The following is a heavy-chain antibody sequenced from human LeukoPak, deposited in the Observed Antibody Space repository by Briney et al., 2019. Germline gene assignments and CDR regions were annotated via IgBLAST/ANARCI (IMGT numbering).Heavy chain of an antibody. CDR2: ISWNSGSI. D-gene: IGHD5-18*01. V-gene: IGHV3-9*03. CDR1: GFTFDDYA. Sequence: GGSLRLSCAASGFTFDDYAMHWVRQAPGKGLEWVSGISWNSGSIGYADSVKGRFTISRDNAKNSLYLQMNSLRAEDMAVYYCARVDPLRGYSYGYDYWGQGTLVTVSS. CDR3: ARVDPLRGYSYGYDY. J-gene: IGHJ4*02.